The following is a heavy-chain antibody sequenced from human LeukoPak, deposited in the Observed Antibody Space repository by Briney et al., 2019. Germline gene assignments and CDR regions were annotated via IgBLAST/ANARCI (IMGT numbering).Heavy chain of an antibody. Sequence: PSETLSLTCTVSGGSISSSTSYWGWIRQPPGKGLEWIANIYYTGTPYYNPSLRSRVTISVDTSINQFSLKVRSLTAADAAVYYCAGHPDYYDSPPDYWGQGILVTVSS. V-gene: IGHV4-39*01. CDR1: GGSISSSTSY. D-gene: IGHD3-22*01. J-gene: IGHJ4*02. CDR3: AGHPDYYDSPPDY. CDR2: IYYTGTP.